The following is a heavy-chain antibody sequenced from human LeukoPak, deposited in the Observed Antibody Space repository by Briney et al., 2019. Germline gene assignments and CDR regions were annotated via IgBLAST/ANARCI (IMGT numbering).Heavy chain of an antibody. CDR1: GDSVSTNSAT. CDR3: ARGYMGTTDY. D-gene: IGHD1-7*01. CDR2: TYYRSKWNN. V-gene: IGHV6-1*01. J-gene: IGHJ4*02. Sequence: SQTLSLTCAISGDSVSTNSATWTWLRQSPSRGLEWLGRTYYRSKWNNDYAVSMKSRITINPDTSKNQLSLQLNSATPEDTAVYYCARGYMGTTDYWGQGTLVIVSS.